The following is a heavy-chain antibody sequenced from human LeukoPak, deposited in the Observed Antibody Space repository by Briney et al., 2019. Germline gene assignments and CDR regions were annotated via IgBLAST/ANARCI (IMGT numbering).Heavy chain of an antibody. Sequence: GGSLRLSCVASGFTFSSYTMTWVRQAPGKGLEWVSAISGSGSATYFADSAKGRFTISRDNSKDTLYLQMNSLRADDTAVYYCARRTSGSQNDYWGQGTLVTVSS. CDR3: ARRTSGSQNDY. V-gene: IGHV3-23*01. J-gene: IGHJ4*02. CDR1: GFTFSSYT. CDR2: ISGSGSAT. D-gene: IGHD3-10*01.